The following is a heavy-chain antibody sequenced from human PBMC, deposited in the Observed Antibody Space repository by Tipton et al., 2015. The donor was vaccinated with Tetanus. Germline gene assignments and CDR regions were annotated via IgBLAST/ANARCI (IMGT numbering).Heavy chain of an antibody. CDR1: GDSVSSNSAA. J-gene: IGHJ4*02. Sequence: GLVKPSQTLSLTCAISGDSVSSNSAAWNWIRQSSSRGLEWLGRTYYRSKWYTEYALSLKGRITINPDTSKNQVSLQLNSVTPEDTAVYYCAAHRYSFAYWGQGTLVTVSS. CDR3: AAHRYSFAY. CDR2: TYYRSKWYT. V-gene: IGHV6-1*01.